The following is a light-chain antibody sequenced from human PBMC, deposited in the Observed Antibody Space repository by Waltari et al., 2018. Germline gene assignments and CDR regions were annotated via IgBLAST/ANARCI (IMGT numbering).Light chain of an antibody. V-gene: IGKV1-12*01. Sequence: DIQMTQSPSSVSASVGDRVTITCRASQGISSWLAWYQQKPGKAPKFLIYAASSFQSGVPSRFSGSGSGTDFTRTISSLQAEDVAVYYCQQYYSTPRTFGQGTKVEIK. CDR3: QQYYSTPRT. J-gene: IGKJ1*01. CDR1: QGISSW. CDR2: AAS.